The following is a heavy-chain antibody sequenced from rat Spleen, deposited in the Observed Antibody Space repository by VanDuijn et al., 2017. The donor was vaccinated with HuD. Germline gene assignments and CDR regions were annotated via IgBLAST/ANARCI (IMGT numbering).Heavy chain of an antibody. CDR3: ARVGLYYGYNRGWFAY. D-gene: IGHD1-9*01. CDR1: GFTFNNYW. CDR2: IPNTGGNI. V-gene: IGHV5-31*01. Sequence: EVQLVESGGGLVQPGRSLKLSCVASGFTFNNYWMSWIRQAPGKGLEWIASIPNTGGNIYYPDSVKGRFTISRDNAKSTLYLQMDSLRSEDTATYYCARVGLYYGYNRGWFAYWGQGVMVTVSS. J-gene: IGHJ2*01.